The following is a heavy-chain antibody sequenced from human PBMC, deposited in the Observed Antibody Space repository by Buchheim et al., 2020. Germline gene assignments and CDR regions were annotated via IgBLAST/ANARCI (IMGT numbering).Heavy chain of an antibody. CDR1: GGSISSYY. D-gene: IGHD6-19*01. J-gene: IGHJ5*02. CDR2: IYYSGST. V-gene: IGHV4-59*01. CDR3: ARGYSGWYTWFDP. Sequence: QVQLQESGPGLVKPSETLSLTCTVSGGSISSYYWSWIRQPPGKGLEWIGYIYYSGSTNYNPSLKSRVTISVDTSKNQFSLKLSSVTAADTAVYYCARGYSGWYTWFDPWGQGTL.